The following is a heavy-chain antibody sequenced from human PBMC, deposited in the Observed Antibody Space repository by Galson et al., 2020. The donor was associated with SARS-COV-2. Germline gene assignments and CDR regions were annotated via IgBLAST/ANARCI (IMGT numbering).Heavy chain of an antibody. D-gene: IGHD1-26*01. Sequence: TGGSLRLSCAASGFTFTNFAMSWVRQAPGKGLDWVSVISGSGDVTYYADSVKGRFTISRDNSKNTLYLQMNSLRADDTAVYYCGKHGGSGNYLDYWGQGTLVTVSS. CDR1: GFTFTNFA. CDR3: GKHGGSGNYLDY. V-gene: IGHV3-23*01. CDR2: ISGSGDVT. J-gene: IGHJ4*02.